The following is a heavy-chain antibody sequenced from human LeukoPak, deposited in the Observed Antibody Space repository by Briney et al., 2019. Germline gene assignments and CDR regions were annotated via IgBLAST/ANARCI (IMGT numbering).Heavy chain of an antibody. J-gene: IGHJ4*02. CDR3: AKGSYYDSSGSFYFDY. CDR1: VFTFISYS. Sequence: GGFLRLSCAASVFTFISYSISWVRHAPWKGLEWVSGISGSGDNTYYADSVKGRFTISRDNSKNTLYVQVNSLGTEDTAAYYCAKGSYYDSSGSFYFDYWGQGTLVTVSS. CDR2: ISGSGDNT. V-gene: IGHV3-23*01. D-gene: IGHD3-22*01.